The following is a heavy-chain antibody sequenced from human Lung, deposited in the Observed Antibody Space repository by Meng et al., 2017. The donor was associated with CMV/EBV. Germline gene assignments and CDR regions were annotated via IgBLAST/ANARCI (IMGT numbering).Heavy chain of an antibody. CDR2: IYSGGSST. Sequence: SXAASGFTFSSYAMSWVRQAPGKGPEWVSVIYSGGSSTYYADSVKGRFTISRDNSKNTLYLQMNSLRAEDTAVYYCAKEYDFWSGSDHYYYYYGMDVWGQGTTVXVSS. CDR1: GFTFSSYA. V-gene: IGHV3-23*03. CDR3: AKEYDFWSGSDHYYYYYGMDV. D-gene: IGHD3-3*01. J-gene: IGHJ6*02.